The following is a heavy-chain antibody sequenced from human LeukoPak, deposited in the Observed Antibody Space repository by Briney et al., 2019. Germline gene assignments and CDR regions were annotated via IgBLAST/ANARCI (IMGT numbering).Heavy chain of an antibody. D-gene: IGHD4-23*01. Sequence: SETLSLTCTVSGASISSYFWNWMRQPPGKGLEWIGYIYYSGDTNYNPSLKSRVTISVDTSKNQFSLRLTSVTAADTAVYYCARSHDYGGNLDYLGRGTLVTVSS. CDR2: IYYSGDT. CDR3: ARSHDYGGNLDY. CDR1: GASISSYF. J-gene: IGHJ4*02. V-gene: IGHV4-59*01.